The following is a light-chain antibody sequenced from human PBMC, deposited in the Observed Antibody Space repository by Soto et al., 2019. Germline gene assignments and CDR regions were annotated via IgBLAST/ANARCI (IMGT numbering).Light chain of an antibody. V-gene: IGKV1-39*01. CDR3: QQSFTMPFT. Sequence: DIQMTQSPSSLSASVGDRVTITCRASQSISTYLNWYQHKQGKAPELLIYATSSLQRGVPPRFSGSGSGTDFTLTISSLQPEDFATYYCQQSFTMPFTFGPGTKVDSK. J-gene: IGKJ3*01. CDR2: ATS. CDR1: QSISTY.